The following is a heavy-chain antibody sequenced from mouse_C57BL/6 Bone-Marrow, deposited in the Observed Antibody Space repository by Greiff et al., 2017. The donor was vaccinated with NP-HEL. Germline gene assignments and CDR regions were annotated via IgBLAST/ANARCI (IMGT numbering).Heavy chain of an antibody. J-gene: IGHJ3*01. CDR3: AREGQLSRGFAY. D-gene: IGHD3-2*02. CDR1: GYTFTSYW. Sequence: QVQLQQPGAELVMPGASVKLSCKASGYTFTSYWMHWVKQRPGQGLEWLGEIDPSDSYTNYNQKFKGKSTLTVDKSSSTAYMQLSSLTSEDSAVYYCAREGQLSRGFAYWGQGTLVTVSA. V-gene: IGHV1-69*01. CDR2: IDPSDSYT.